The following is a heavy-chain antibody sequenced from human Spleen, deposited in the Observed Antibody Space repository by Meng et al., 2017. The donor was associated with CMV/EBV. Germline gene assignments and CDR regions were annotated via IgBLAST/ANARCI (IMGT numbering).Heavy chain of an antibody. D-gene: IGHD2-2*01. V-gene: IGHV1-18*01. CDR2: ISAYNGNT. CDR1: GYTFTSYG. CDR3: ARDRGYCSSTSCHRPNSYYYGLDV. J-gene: IGHJ6*02. Sequence: SVKVSCKTSGYTFTSYGFTWVRQAPGQGLEWMGWISAYNGNTNYAQKLQGRVTMTTDTSTSTAYKELRSLRSDHTAVYYCARDRGYCSSTSCHRPNSYYYGLDVWGQGTTVTVSS.